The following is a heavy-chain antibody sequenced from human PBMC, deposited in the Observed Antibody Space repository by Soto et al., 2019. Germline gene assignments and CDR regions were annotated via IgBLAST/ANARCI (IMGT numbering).Heavy chain of an antibody. CDR3: ARVQGLYLFDP. V-gene: IGHV1-69*02. J-gene: IGHJ5*02. D-gene: IGHD1-1*01. CDR2: IIPILGIA. Sequence: SVKVSCKASGGTFSSYTISWVRQAPGQGLEWMGRIIPILGIANYAQKFQGRVTITADKSTSTAYMELSSLRSEDTAVYYCARVQGLYLFDPWGQGTLVTGSS. CDR1: GGTFSSYT.